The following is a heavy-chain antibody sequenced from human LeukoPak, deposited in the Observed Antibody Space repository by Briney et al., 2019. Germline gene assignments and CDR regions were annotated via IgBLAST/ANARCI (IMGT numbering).Heavy chain of an antibody. Sequence: GGSLRLSCAASGFTFSSSWMTWVRQAPGKGLEWVAHINEDGSDKYYVDSVTGRFSISRDNTKNSLYLQMNSLRAEDTAVYYCVKDKYPVVVAATLDYWGQGILVTVSS. CDR2: INEDGSDK. D-gene: IGHD2-15*01. CDR1: GFTFSSSW. V-gene: IGHV3-7*01. J-gene: IGHJ4*02. CDR3: VKDKYPVVVAATLDY.